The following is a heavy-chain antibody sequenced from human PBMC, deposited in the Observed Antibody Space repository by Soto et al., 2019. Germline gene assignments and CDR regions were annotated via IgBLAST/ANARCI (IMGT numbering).Heavy chain of an antibody. CDR3: ARDPNRRGSSYFDY. J-gene: IGHJ4*02. CDR2: IYYSGST. V-gene: IGHV4-39*01. Sequence: SETLSLTCTVSGGSISSGGYYWIWIRQHPGKGLEWIGSIYYSGSTYYNPSLKSRVTISVDTSKNQFSLKLSSVTAADTAVYYCARDPNRRGSSYFDYWGQGTLVTVSS. D-gene: IGHD6-6*01. CDR1: GGSISSGGYY.